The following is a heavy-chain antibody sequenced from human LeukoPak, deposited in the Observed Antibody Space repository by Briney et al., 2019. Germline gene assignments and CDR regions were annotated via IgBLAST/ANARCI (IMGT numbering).Heavy chain of an antibody. CDR3: ARGQYYDMLTGYYYYYYGMDV. CDR1: GYTFTSYD. V-gene: IGHV1-8*01. Sequence: ASVKVSCKASGYTFTSYDINWVRQATGQGLEWMGWMNPNSGNTGYAQKFQGRVTMTRNTSISTAYMELSSLRSEDTAVYYCARGQYYDMLTGYYYYYYGMDVWGQGTTVTVSS. CDR2: MNPNSGNT. D-gene: IGHD3-9*01. J-gene: IGHJ6*02.